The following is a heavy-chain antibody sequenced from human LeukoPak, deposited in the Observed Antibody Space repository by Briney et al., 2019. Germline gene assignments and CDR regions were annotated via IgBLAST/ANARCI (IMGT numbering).Heavy chain of an antibody. CDR1: GVTFDDYA. J-gene: IGHJ4*02. CDR2: ISGDGGST. V-gene: IGHV3-43*02. CDR3: AKDKELLQWLVRPYYFDY. D-gene: IGHD6-19*01. Sequence: GGSLRLSCAASGVTFDDYAMHWVRQAPGKGLEWVSLISGDGGSTYYADSVKGRFTISRDNSKNSMYLQMNSLRTEDTALYYCAKDKELLQWLVRPYYFDYWGQGTLVTVSS.